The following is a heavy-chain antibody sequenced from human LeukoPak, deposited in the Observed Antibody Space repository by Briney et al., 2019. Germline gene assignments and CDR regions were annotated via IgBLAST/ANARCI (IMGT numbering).Heavy chain of an antibody. V-gene: IGHV3-30*02. CDR1: GFTFSSYA. Sequence: PGGSLRLSCAASGFTFSSYAMHWVRQAPGKGLEWVAFIRYDGSNKYYADSVKGRFTISRDNAKNSLYLQMNSLRAEDTAVYYCASSWSGAFDVWGQGTMVAVSS. CDR2: IRYDGSNK. D-gene: IGHD2-8*01. CDR3: ASSWSGAFDV. J-gene: IGHJ3*01.